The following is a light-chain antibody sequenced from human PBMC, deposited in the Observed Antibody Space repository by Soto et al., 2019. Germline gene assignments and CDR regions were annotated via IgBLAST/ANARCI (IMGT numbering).Light chain of an antibody. CDR2: EVS. CDR1: SSDVGGYNY. CDR3: SSYTSSSTVV. J-gene: IGLJ2*01. V-gene: IGLV2-14*01. Sequence: QSALTQPASVSGSPGQSITISCTGTSSDVGGYNYVSWYQQHPGKAPKLMIYEVSNRPSGVSNRFSCSKSGNTASLTISGLKAEDAADYYCSSYTSSSTVVFGGGTKLTVL.